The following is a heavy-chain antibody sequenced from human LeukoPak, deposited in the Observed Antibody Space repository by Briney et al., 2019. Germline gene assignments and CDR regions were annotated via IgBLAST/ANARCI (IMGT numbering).Heavy chain of an antibody. CDR2: INPSGGST. J-gene: IGHJ4*02. CDR1: GYTFTSYY. V-gene: IGHV1-46*01. Sequence: ASVKVSCKASGYTFTSYYMHWVRQAPGQGLEWMGIINPSGGSTNYAQKLQGRVTMTTDTSTSTAYMELRSLRSDDTAVYYCARGGLFCSSTSCFDTLIDYWGQGTLVTVSS. D-gene: IGHD2-2*01. CDR3: ARGGLFCSSTSCFDTLIDY.